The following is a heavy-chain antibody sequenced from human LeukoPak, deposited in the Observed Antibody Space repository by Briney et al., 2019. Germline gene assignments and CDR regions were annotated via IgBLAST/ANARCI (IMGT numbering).Heavy chain of an antibody. V-gene: IGHV4-34*12. CDR1: GFTFSSYA. CDR2: VLYSGRT. J-gene: IGHJ3*02. Sequence: GSLRLSCAASGFTFSSYAMTWVRQAPGKGLEWIGNVLYSGRTDYNPSLKSRVTISVDTSKKQFSLKLSSVTAADTAVYYCVRPKAVYGSGSGEFAFDIWGQGTMVTVSS. D-gene: IGHD3-10*01. CDR3: VRPKAVYGSGSGEFAFDI.